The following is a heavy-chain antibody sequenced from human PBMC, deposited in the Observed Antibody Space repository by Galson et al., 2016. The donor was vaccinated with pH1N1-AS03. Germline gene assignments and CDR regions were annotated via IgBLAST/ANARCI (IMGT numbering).Heavy chain of an antibody. Sequence: SLRLSCAASGFTFSTYTMNWVPQAPGKGLEWVAYISSSSRFIYYADAVQGRFTISKDSPKNSVYLHMNGLRADDTAVYYCARDGGYSSGWIDFWGQGTLVSVSS. D-gene: IGHD3-22*01. J-gene: IGHJ4*02. V-gene: IGHV3-21*01. CDR1: GFTFSTYT. CDR3: ARDGGYSSGWIDF. CDR2: ISSSSRFI.